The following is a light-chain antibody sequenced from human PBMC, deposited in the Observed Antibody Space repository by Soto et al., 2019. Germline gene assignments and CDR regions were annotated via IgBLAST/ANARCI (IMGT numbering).Light chain of an antibody. Sequence: EIVMTQSPATLSVSPGERATLSCRASQSVSSNLAWYQQKPGQAPRLLIYGASTRATGIPARFSGSGSGTEFTLTISSLQSEVFAVYYCQQYNNWPPGFTFGPGTKVDIK. J-gene: IGKJ3*01. CDR2: GAS. CDR1: QSVSSN. V-gene: IGKV3-15*01. CDR3: QQYNNWPPGFT.